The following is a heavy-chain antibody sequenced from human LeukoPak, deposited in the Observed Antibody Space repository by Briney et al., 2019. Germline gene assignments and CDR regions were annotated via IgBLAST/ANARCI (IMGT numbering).Heavy chain of an antibody. CDR1: GFTFTSYW. V-gene: IGHV3-7*01. CDR2: IKRDGSEK. J-gene: IGHJ4*02. CDR3: ARDLGHNSGYGFDS. Sequence: GGSLRLSCAVSGFTFTSYWMSWVRQAPGKGLEWVANIKRDGSEKYYVDSVKGRFTISRDNAKNSLYLQMNSLRAEDTAVYYCARDLGHNSGYGFDSWGQGTLVTVSS. D-gene: IGHD3-9*01.